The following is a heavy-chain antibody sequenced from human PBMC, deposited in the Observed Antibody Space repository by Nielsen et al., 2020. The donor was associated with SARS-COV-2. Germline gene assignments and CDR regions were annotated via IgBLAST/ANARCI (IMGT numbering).Heavy chain of an antibody. V-gene: IGHV3-9*01. CDR3: AKDDYGDGGAGYGMDG. Sequence: SLKIPCAAFGFTLDDYAQHWVRPAPGKGLEWVSGNSWYSGSIGHADSVKGRFTIFRDTAKNSLYLQMNSPRAEDTALYYCAKDDYGDGGAGYGMDGWCQGTLVTVSS. CDR1: GFTLDDYA. CDR2: NSWYSGSI. D-gene: IGHD4-17*01. J-gene: IGHJ4*02.